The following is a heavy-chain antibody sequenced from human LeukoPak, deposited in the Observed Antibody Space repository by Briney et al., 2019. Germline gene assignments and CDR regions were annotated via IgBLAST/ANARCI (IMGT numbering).Heavy chain of an antibody. CDR2: ITGSGGTS. D-gene: IGHD3-22*01. J-gene: IGHJ4*02. CDR1: GFTFSNYP. Sequence: PGGSLRLSCVASGFTFSNYPTNWVRQAPGKGLEWVSLITGSGGTSHYADSVKGRFTISRDNSKNTLYLQMNSLRAEDTAVYYCAIDYDSSGSYFDYWGQGTLVTVSS. CDR3: AIDYDSSGSYFDY. V-gene: IGHV3-23*01.